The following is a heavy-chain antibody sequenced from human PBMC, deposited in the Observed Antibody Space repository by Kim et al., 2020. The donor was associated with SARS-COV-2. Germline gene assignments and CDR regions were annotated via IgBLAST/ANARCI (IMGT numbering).Heavy chain of an antibody. CDR2: IYYSGST. V-gene: IGHV4-30-4*01. D-gene: IGHD3-10*01. J-gene: IGHJ4*02. Sequence: SETLSLTCTVSGGSISSGDYYWSWIRQPPGKGLEWIGYIYYSGSTYYNPSLKSRVTISVDTSKNQFSLKLSSVTAADTAVYYCARAFLSRWFGESATFDYWGQGTLVTVSS. CDR1: GGSISSGDYY. CDR3: ARAFLSRWFGESATFDY.